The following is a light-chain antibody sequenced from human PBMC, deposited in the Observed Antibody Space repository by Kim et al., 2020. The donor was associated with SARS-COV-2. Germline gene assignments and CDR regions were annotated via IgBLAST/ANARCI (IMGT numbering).Light chain of an antibody. Sequence: PASISGKSEQSILNSERKTYVYWYLQKPGKPPQRLIVEASNRFAGVSDRISGSGSGTEFTLKMSRVEADDVGLYYCMQSIKPPLTWGGGTKVDIK. V-gene: IGKV2D-29*01. CDR1: QSILNSERKTY. CDR2: EAS. CDR3: MQSIKPPLT. J-gene: IGKJ4*02.